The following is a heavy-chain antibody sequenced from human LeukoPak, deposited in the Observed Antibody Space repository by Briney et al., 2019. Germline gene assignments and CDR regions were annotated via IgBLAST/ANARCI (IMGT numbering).Heavy chain of an antibody. V-gene: IGHV4-59*01. J-gene: IGHJ4*02. Sequence: SETLSLTCTFSGSSISTYYWNWLRQPPGKGLEWLGHIYYDGSSIHNPSLKSRVTMSANTSNNQFSLKLSSVTAADTAVYYCARSGDYPLFDYWGQGTLVTVSS. CDR1: GSSISTYY. CDR2: IYYDGSS. CDR3: ARSGDYPLFDY. D-gene: IGHD4-17*01.